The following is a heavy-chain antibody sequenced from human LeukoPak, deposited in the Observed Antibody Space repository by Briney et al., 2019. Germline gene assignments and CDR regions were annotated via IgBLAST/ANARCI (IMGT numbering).Heavy chain of an antibody. CDR3: ATSELDYGDSRGGFDI. D-gene: IGHD4-17*01. CDR2: ISNNNYYI. V-gene: IGHV3-21*01. CDR1: GFTFSRYS. Sequence: GESLKISCAASGFTFSRYSMNWIRQAPGKGLEWLSSISNNNYYIFYADSVKGRFTISRDNAENSLYLQMNSLRVEDTAVYYCATSELDYGDSRGGFDIWGQGTMVTVSS. J-gene: IGHJ3*02.